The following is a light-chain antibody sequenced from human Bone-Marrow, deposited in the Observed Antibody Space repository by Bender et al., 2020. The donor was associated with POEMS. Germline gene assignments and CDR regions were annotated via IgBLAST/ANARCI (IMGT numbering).Light chain of an antibody. V-gene: IGLV2-11*01. CDR1: NNDVGAYNF. CDR3: ADWDHNLSGFV. Sequence: QSALTQPRSVSGSPGQSVTISCTGTNNDVGAYNFVSWYQQHPGKAPKLMIYDVSNRPSGMSTRFSGSKSGNTASLTISGLQADDEADYYCADWDHNLSGFVIGGGTKVTVL. CDR2: DVS. J-gene: IGLJ3*02.